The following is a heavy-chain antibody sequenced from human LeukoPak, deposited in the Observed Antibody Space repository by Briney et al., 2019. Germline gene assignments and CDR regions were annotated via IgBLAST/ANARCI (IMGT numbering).Heavy chain of an antibody. Sequence: SETLSLTCAVYGGSFSGYYWSWIRQPPGKGLEWIGEINHSGSTNYNPSLESRVTISVDTSKNQFSLKLSSVTAADTAVYYCARGGYCSSTSCAPFDYWGQGTLVTVSS. CDR1: GGSFSGYY. J-gene: IGHJ4*02. D-gene: IGHD2-2*01. CDR2: INHSGST. CDR3: ARGGYCSSTSCAPFDY. V-gene: IGHV4-34*01.